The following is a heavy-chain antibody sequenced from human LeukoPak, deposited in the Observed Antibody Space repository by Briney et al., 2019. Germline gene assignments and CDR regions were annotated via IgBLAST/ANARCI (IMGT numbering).Heavy chain of an antibody. Sequence: GGSLRLSCAASGFTLSAYAMSWVRQAPGKGLEWVSSLSDRGSSAYYADSVTGRFTISRDNSKNTLYLQMNSLRAEDTAVYYCAKEGNDGSFDYWGQGTLVTVSS. V-gene: IGHV3-23*01. CDR2: LSDRGSSA. D-gene: IGHD1-1*01. CDR3: AKEGNDGSFDY. CDR1: GFTLSAYA. J-gene: IGHJ4*02.